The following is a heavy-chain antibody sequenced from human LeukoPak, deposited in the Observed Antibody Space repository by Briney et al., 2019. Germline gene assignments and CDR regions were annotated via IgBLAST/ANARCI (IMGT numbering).Heavy chain of an antibody. CDR1: GGSISSYY. CDR3: AGDSNRKKLTIGGYYGKDV. V-gene: IGHV4-59*01. J-gene: IGHJ6*02. Sequence: SETLSLTCTVSGGSISSYYWSWIRQPPGKGLEWIGYIYYSGSTNYNPSLKSRVTISVDTSKNQFSLKLSSVTAADTAVYYCAGDSNRKKLTIGGYYGKDVWGQGTTVTVSS. D-gene: IGHD3-10*01. CDR2: IYYSGST.